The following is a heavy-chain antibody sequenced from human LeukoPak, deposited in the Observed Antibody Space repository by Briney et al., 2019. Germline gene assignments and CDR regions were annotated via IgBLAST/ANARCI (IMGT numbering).Heavy chain of an antibody. D-gene: IGHD3-9*01. V-gene: IGHV4-39*01. CDR2: IYYSGNT. CDR1: GDSIDRSNYC. Sequence: PSETLSLTCTVSGDSIDRSNYCWGWLRQPPGKGLEWIVNIYYSGNTHYNPSLKSRVTISVDTSKNQFSLKLSSVTAADRAVYYCARWGILSGQLVGGNWFDPWGQGTLVTVSS. J-gene: IGHJ5*02. CDR3: ARWGILSGQLVGGNWFDP.